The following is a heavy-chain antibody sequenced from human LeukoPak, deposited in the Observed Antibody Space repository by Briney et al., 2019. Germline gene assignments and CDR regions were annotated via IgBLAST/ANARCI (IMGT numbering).Heavy chain of an antibody. V-gene: IGHV3-23*01. CDR3: AKRGVVIRVILVGFHKEAYYFDS. CDR1: GITLSNYG. J-gene: IGHJ4*02. Sequence: GGSLRLSCAVSGITLSNYGMSWVRQAPGKGLEWVAGISDSGGRTNYADSVKGRFTISRDNPKNTLYLQMNNLRAEDTAVYFCAKRGVVIRVILVGFHKEAYYFDSWGQGALVTVSS. CDR2: ISDSGGRT. D-gene: IGHD3-22*01.